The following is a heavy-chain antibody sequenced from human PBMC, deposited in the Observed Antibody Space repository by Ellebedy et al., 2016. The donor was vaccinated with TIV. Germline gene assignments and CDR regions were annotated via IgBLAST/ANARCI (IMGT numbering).Heavy chain of an antibody. Sequence: GGSLRLSCEASGFTFTNFFMTWVRQAPGKGLEWVSVIIGSGGSTYHADSVRGRFTISRDNSKNTLYLQMNSLRAEDTAVYHCARGGTSDYWGQGTLVTVSS. CDR3: ARGGTSDY. V-gene: IGHV3-23*01. J-gene: IGHJ4*02. CDR1: GFTFTNFF. CDR2: IIGSGGST. D-gene: IGHD1-1*01.